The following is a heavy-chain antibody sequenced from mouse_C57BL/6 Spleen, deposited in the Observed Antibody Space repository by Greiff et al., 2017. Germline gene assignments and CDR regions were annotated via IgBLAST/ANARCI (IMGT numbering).Heavy chain of an antibody. CDR3: ARGGLSPFDY. Sequence: VQLQQSGPELVKPGASVKISCKASGYSFTSYYIHWVKQRPGQGLEWIGWIYPGSGNTKYNEKFKGKATLTADTSSSTAYMQLSSLTSEDSAVYYCARGGLSPFDYWGQGTTLTVSS. V-gene: IGHV1-66*01. D-gene: IGHD3-3*01. J-gene: IGHJ2*01. CDR2: IYPGSGNT. CDR1: GYSFTSYY.